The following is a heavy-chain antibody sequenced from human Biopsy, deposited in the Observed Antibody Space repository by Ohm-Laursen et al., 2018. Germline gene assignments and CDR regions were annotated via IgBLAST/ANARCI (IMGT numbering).Heavy chain of an antibody. D-gene: IGHD3-22*01. J-gene: IGHJ4*02. CDR3: ARDAEEFDSSGPRFDS. CDR1: GFTFSRHG. Sequence: SLRLSCTASGFTFSRHGMHWVRQAPGKGLEWVAVIWSDGNNKYYADSVKGRFTISRDTSRDTLYMQMNSLRVEDTALYYCARDAEEFDSSGPRFDSWGQGILVTVSS. CDR2: IWSDGNNK. V-gene: IGHV3-33*01.